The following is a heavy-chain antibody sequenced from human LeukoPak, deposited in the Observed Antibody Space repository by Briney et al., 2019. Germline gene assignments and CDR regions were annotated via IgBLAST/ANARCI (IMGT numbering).Heavy chain of an antibody. Sequence: GSVKVSCKASGYTFTSYDINGVRQATAQGLEWMGWMNLNSCNTGYAQKFQGRVTMTRNTSISTAYMELSSLRSEATAVYYCARGHRKYSSSPYYYYYYMDVWGKGTTVTVSS. CDR3: ARGHRKYSSSPYYYYYYMDV. CDR2: MNLNSCNT. D-gene: IGHD6-6*01. CDR1: GYTFTSYD. J-gene: IGHJ6*03. V-gene: IGHV1-8*01.